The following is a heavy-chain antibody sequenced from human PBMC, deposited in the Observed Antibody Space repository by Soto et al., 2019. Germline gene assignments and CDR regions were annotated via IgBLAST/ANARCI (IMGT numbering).Heavy chain of an antibody. V-gene: IGHV4-30-4*01. J-gene: IGHJ4*02. D-gene: IGHD2-15*01. Sequence: TSETLCLTCTVSGGSISSGDYYWSWIRQPPGKGLEWIGYIYYSGSTYYNPSLKSRVTISVDTSKNQFSLKLSSVTAADTAVYYCAREGGSGQLDYWGQGTLVTVSS. CDR3: AREGGSGQLDY. CDR2: IYYSGST. CDR1: GGSISSGDYY.